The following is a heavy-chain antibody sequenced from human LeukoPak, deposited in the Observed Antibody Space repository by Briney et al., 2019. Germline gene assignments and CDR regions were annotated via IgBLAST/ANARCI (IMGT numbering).Heavy chain of an antibody. CDR1: GLTLSSYE. CDR2: ISSSGSTI. D-gene: IGHD3-10*02. J-gene: IGHJ6*04. V-gene: IGHV3-48*03. Sequence: GGSLRLSCAASGLTLSSYEMNWVRQAPRKGLEWVSYISSSGSTIYYADSVKGRFTISRDNAKNSLYLQMNSLRAEDTAVYYCAELGITMIGGVWGKGTTVTISS. CDR3: AELGITMIGGV.